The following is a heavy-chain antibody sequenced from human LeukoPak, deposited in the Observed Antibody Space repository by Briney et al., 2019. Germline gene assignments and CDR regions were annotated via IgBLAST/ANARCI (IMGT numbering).Heavy chain of an antibody. CDR3: ARDLETTVTTDLLKGSYYYYYMDV. Sequence: PSETLSLTCTVSGGSISSYYWSWIRQPPGKGLERIGYIYYSGSTNYNPSLKSRVTISVDTSKNQFSLKLSSVTAADTAVYYCARDLETTVTTDLLKGSYYYYYMDVWGKGTTVTISS. J-gene: IGHJ6*03. CDR2: IYYSGST. V-gene: IGHV4-59*12. CDR1: GGSISSYY. D-gene: IGHD4-17*01.